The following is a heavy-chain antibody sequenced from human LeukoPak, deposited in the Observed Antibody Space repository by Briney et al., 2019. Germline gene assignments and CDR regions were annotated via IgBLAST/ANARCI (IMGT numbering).Heavy chain of an antibody. CDR2: ISYDGSNK. CDR3: AGGSYGERFDY. D-gene: IGHD1-26*01. V-gene: IGHV3-30-3*01. J-gene: IGHJ4*02. Sequence: PGGSLRLSCAASGFTFSSYAMHWVRQVPGKGLEWVAVISYDGSNKYYADSVKGRFTISRDNSKNTLYLQMNSLRAEDTAVYYCAGGSYGERFDYWGQGTLVTVSS. CDR1: GFTFSSYA.